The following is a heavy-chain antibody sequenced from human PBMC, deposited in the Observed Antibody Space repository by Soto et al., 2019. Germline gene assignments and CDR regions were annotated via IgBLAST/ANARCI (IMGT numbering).Heavy chain of an antibody. CDR3: ARDLYGDYGAYYYGMDV. V-gene: IGHV4-31*03. CDR2: IYYSGST. J-gene: IGHJ6*02. CDR1: GGSISSGGYY. D-gene: IGHD4-17*01. Sequence: QVQLQESGPGLVKPSQTLSLTCTVSGGSISSGGYYWSWIRQHPGKGLEWIGYIYYSGSTYYNPSLKGRVTISVDTSKNQFSLKLSSVTAADTAVYYCARDLYGDYGAYYYGMDVWGQGTTVTVSS.